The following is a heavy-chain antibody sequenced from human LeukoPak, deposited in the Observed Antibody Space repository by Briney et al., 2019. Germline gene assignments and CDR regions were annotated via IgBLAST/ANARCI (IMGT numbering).Heavy chain of an antibody. Sequence: GGSLRLSCAASGFTFSDYYMSWIRQAPGKGLEWVSYISSSGSTIYYADPVKGRFTISRDNAKNSLYLQMNSLRAEDTAVYYCARDRLRFLEWLPSDAFDIWGQGTMVTVSS. CDR1: GFTFSDYY. J-gene: IGHJ3*02. V-gene: IGHV3-11*01. CDR2: ISSSGSTI. CDR3: ARDRLRFLEWLPSDAFDI. D-gene: IGHD3-3*01.